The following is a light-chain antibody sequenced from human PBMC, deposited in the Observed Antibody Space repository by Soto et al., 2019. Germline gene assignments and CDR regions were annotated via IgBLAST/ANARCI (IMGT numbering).Light chain of an antibody. V-gene: IGKV1-5*03. CDR3: QQYNSYSWT. Sequence: DIQMTQSPSTLSASVGDTVTVTCRASQSVSGWLAWYQQKPGEAPKLLIYKASTLKSGVPSRFSGSGSATHFTLTISRLQPDDFATYYCQQYNSYSWTFGQGTKVDIK. CDR1: QSVSGW. CDR2: KAS. J-gene: IGKJ1*01.